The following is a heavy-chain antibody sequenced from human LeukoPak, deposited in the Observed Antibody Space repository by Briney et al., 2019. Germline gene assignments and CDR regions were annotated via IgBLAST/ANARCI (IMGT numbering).Heavy chain of an antibody. V-gene: IGHV4-39*01. D-gene: IGHD6-13*01. J-gene: IGHJ4*02. CDR2: IYYSGST. Sequence: PSETLSLTCTVSGGSISSSSYYWGWIRQPPGKGLEWIGSIYYSGSTYYNPSLKSRVTISVDTSKNQFSLKLSSVTAADTAVYYCARGQEGSTWHSSSWDYFDYWGQGTLVTVSS. CDR1: GGSISSSSYY. CDR3: ARGQEGSTWHSSSWDYFDY.